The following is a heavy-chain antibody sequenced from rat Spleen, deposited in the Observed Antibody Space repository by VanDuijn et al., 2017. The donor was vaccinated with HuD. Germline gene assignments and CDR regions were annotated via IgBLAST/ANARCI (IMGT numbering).Heavy chain of an antibody. V-gene: IGHV5-62*01. CDR2: ISSSSGT. Sequence: VQLVESGGGLVQPGRSLKLSCAASGFTFSSYGMHWIRQAPGKGLDWVAYISSSSGTVYADAVKERFTISRDNAKNTLYLQLNSLKSEDTAIYYCAIGFYSPPFDYWGQGVMVTVSS. CDR3: AIGFYSPPFDY. D-gene: IGHD1-10*01. J-gene: IGHJ2*01. CDR1: GFTFSSYG.